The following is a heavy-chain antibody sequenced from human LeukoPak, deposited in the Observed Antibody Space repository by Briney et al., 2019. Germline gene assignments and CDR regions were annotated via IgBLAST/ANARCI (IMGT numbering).Heavy chain of an antibody. D-gene: IGHD1-1*01. V-gene: IGHV3-23*01. CDR2: ISDSADST. CDR1: GFTFSSFA. Sequence: GGSLRLSCVAPGFTFSSFAMTWVRQAPGKGLEWVSVISDSADSTYYADSVKGRFTISRDNSKDTLYLQMNSLRAEDSALYYCAKKGKTTADFDSWGQGTLVTVSS. J-gene: IGHJ4*02. CDR3: AKKGKTTADFDS.